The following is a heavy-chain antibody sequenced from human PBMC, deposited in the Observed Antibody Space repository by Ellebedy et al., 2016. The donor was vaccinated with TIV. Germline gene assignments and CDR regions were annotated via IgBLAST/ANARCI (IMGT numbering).Heavy chain of an antibody. D-gene: IGHD4/OR15-4a*01. V-gene: IGHV1-18*01. CDR2: ISAYNGNT. CDR3: ATVTVTMELGFDY. Sequence: AASVKVSCKASGCTFTSYGISWVRQAPGQGLEWMGWISAYNGNTNYAQKLQGRVTMTTDTSTSTAYMELRSLRSDDTAVYYCATVTVTMELGFDYWGQGTLVTVSS. CDR1: GCTFTSYG. J-gene: IGHJ4*02.